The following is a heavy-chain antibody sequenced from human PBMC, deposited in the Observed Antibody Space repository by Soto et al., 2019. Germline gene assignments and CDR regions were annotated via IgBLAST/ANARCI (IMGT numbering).Heavy chain of an antibody. CDR2: INHSGST. CDR3: ARGTRQDIVVVPAAMSFTSYFDY. Sequence: SETMSLTCAVYGGYFSGYYWSWIRQHPGKGLEWIGEINHSGSTNYSPSLKSRVTISVDTSKNQFSLKLSSVTAADTAVYYCARGTRQDIVVVPAAMSFTSYFDYWGQGTLVTVSS. V-gene: IGHV4-34*01. CDR1: GGYFSGYY. J-gene: IGHJ4*02. D-gene: IGHD2-2*01.